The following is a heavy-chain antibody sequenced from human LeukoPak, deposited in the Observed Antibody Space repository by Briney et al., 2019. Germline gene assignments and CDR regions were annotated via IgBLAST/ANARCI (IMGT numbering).Heavy chain of an antibody. CDR2: INHSGST. V-gene: IGHV4-34*01. J-gene: IGHJ4*02. D-gene: IGHD2-2*01. CDR1: GGSFSGYY. Sequence: SETLSLTCAVYGGSFSGYYWSWIRQPPGKGLEWIGEINHSGSTNYNPSLKSRVTISVDTSKNQFSLKLSSVTAADTAVYYCARGIVVVPAVSFDYWGQGTLVTVSS. CDR3: ARGIVVVPAVSFDY.